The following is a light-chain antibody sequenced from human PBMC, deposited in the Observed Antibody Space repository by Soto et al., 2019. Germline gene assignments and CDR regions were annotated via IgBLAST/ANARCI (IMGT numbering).Light chain of an antibody. Sequence: PGARATLSCRASQSVGSNYLAWYQQRPGQAPRLLIYGASTRATGIPEKFSGSGSGTDFTLTISRLEPEDFAVYFCQQYGNSTLTFGGGTKVEVK. J-gene: IGKJ4*01. V-gene: IGKV3-20*01. CDR1: QSVGSNY. CDR3: QQYGNSTLT. CDR2: GAS.